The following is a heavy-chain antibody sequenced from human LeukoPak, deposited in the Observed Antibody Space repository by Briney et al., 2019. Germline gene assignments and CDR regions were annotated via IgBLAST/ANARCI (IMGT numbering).Heavy chain of an antibody. J-gene: IGHJ2*01. CDR1: GGSIRNYY. D-gene: IGHD5-24*01. V-gene: IGHV4-34*01. Sequence: SETLSLTCTVSGGSIRNYYWSWIRQPPGKGLEWIGEINHSGSTNYNPSLKSRVTISVDTSKNQFSLKLSSVTAADTAVYYCARGTRDGYRMRWYFDLWGRGTLVTVSS. CDR3: ARGTRDGYRMRWYFDL. CDR2: INHSGST.